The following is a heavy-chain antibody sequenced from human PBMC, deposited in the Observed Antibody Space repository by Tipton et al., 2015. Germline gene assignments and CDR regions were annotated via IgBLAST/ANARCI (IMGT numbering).Heavy chain of an antibody. D-gene: IGHD1-26*01. CDR3: ARTLSGSYSDGLYYYGMDV. V-gene: IGHV4-31*03. CDR2: ISYSGRT. Sequence: TLSLTCTVSGVSISSGGYYWSWIRQHPGKGLEWLGYISYSGRTFYNSSLKSRLTISADTSKNQFSLKVTSVAAADTAVYYCARTLSGSYSDGLYYYGMDVWGQGTTVTVSS. J-gene: IGHJ6*02. CDR1: GVSISSGGYY.